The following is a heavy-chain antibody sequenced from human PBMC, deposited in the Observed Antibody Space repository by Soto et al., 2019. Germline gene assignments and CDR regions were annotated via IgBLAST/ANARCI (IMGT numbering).Heavy chain of an antibody. J-gene: IGHJ4*02. V-gene: IGHV4-30-4*01. Sequence: QVQLQESGPGLVKPSQTLSLTCTVSGGSISSGDYYWSWIRQPPGKGLEWIGYIYYSGSTYYNPSLKSRITISVDTSKNQFSLKLRSVTAADTAVYYCARYADGTMIVDYWGQGTLVTVSS. CDR3: ARYADGTMIVDY. CDR2: IYYSGST. CDR1: GGSISSGDYY. D-gene: IGHD3-22*01.